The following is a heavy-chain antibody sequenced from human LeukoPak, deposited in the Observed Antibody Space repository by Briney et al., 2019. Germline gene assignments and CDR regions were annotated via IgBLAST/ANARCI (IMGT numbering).Heavy chain of an antibody. CDR3: AKVRDTRDWYKDAFDV. CDR1: GFTFTSYA. CDR2: ITGTGGHT. D-gene: IGHD6-19*01. V-gene: IGHV3-23*01. J-gene: IGHJ3*01. Sequence: GGSLRLSCAASGFTFTSYAMSWVRQAPGKGLEWVSAITGTGGHTYYAASVQGRFTVSRDNSKNTLYLQMSSLRAEDTAMYYCAKVRDTRDWYKDAFDVWGQGTRVTVSS.